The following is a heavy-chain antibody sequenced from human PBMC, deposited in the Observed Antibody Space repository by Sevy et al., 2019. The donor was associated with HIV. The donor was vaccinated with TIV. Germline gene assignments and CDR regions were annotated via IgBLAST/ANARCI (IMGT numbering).Heavy chain of an antibody. CDR3: ASFSLDTAMVYFDY. CDR2: ISSSSSYI. D-gene: IGHD5-18*01. CDR1: GFTFSSYS. V-gene: IGHV3-21*01. J-gene: IGHJ4*02. Sequence: GGSLRLSCAASGFTFSSYSMNWVRQAPGKGLEWVSSISSSSSYIYYADSVKGRFTISRDNAKNSLYLQRNSLRAEDTAVYYWASFSLDTAMVYFDYWGQGTLVTVSS.